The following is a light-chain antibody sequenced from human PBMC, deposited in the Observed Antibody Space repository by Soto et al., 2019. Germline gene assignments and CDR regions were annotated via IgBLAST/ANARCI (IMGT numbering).Light chain of an antibody. J-gene: IGLJ2*01. V-gene: IGLV2-11*01. Sequence: QSALTQPRSVSGSPGQSVTISCTGTRNDVGGYNYVSWYQHHPGKAPKVMIHDVSKRPSGVPDRFSGSKFGNTASLTISGLQAEGEADYFCCSYAGSYTSYVIFGGGTKLTVL. CDR3: CSYAGSYTSYVI. CDR1: RNDVGGYNY. CDR2: DVS.